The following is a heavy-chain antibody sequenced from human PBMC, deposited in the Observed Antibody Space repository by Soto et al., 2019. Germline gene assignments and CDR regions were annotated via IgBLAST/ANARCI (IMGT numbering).Heavy chain of an antibody. J-gene: IGHJ5*02. CDR1: GGSFSGYY. D-gene: IGHD3-10*01. Sequence: SETLSLTCAVYGGSFSGYYWSWIRQPPGKGLEWIGEINHSGSTNYNPSLKSRVTISVDTSKNQFSLKLSSVTAADTAVYYCAKEYGSGSYYINWFDPWGQGTLVTVSS. CDR2: INHSGST. CDR3: AKEYGSGSYYINWFDP. V-gene: IGHV4-34*01.